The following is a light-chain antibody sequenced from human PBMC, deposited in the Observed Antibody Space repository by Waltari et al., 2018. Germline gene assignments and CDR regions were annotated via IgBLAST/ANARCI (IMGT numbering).Light chain of an antibody. J-gene: IGKJ1*01. Sequence: IQLTRSPSSLSASVGDRVTITCRASQGISSYLAWYQQKPGKAPKLLIYAASTLQSGVPSRFSGSGSGTDFTLTISSLQPEDFATYYCQQLNSYPSWTFGQGTKVEIK. CDR1: QGISSY. CDR3: QQLNSYPSWT. CDR2: AAS. V-gene: IGKV1-9*01.